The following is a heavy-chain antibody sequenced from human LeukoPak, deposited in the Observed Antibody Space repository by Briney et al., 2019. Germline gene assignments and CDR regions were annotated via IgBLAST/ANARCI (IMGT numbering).Heavy chain of an antibody. CDR3: ARGPGSSGGAYVGDY. CDR1: GFTFSNHW. CDR2: GDGGGSST. J-gene: IGHJ4*01. Sequence: GGSLRLSCVASGFTFSNHWMHWVRQVPGKGPVWVSRGDGGGSSTSYADSVKGRFSISRDNAKSTLYLQMNSLRAEDTAVYYCARGPGSSGGAYVGDYWGHGTLVTVSS. V-gene: IGHV3-74*01. D-gene: IGHD3-22*01.